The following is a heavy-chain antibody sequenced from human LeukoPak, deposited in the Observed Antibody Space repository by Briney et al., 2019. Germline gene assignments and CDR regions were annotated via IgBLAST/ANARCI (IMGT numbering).Heavy chain of an antibody. Sequence: GGSLRLSCAASGFTFSSYSMNWVRQAPGKGLEGVSSISSSSSYIYYADSVKGRCTISRDNAKNSLYLQMNSLRAEDTAVYYCARGRGYSYGYDYWGQGTLVTVSS. D-gene: IGHD5-18*01. CDR1: GFTFSSYS. J-gene: IGHJ4*02. V-gene: IGHV3-21*01. CDR2: ISSSSSYI. CDR3: ARGRGYSYGYDY.